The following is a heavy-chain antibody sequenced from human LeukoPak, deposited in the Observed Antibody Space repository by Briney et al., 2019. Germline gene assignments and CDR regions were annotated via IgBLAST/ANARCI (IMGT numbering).Heavy chain of an antibody. V-gene: IGHV1-69*13. D-gene: IGHD2-2*02. CDR2: IIPIFVTA. J-gene: IGHJ5*02. CDR3: ARDRPGRYCSTIRCYSASPFDP. Sequence: GASVKVSCKASGGTVSRYPISWVRQAPGQGLEWMGGIIPIFVTANYAQKFQGRVTITADESTGTAYMELRSLRSEDTAVYYCARDRPGRYCSTIRCYSASPFDPWGQGTLVTVSS. CDR1: GGTVSRYP.